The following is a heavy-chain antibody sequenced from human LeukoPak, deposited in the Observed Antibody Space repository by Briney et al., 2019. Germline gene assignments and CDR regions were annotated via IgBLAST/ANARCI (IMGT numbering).Heavy chain of an antibody. J-gene: IGHJ4*02. CDR1: GGTFSSYA. V-gene: IGHV1-69*13. CDR2: IIPIFGTA. D-gene: IGHD4-11*01. Sequence: ASVKVSCKASGGTFSSYAISWVRQAPGQGLEWMGGIIPIFGTANYAQKFQGRVTITADESTSTAYMELSSLRSEDTAVYYCAQSGGDTVTRFDYWGQGTLVTASS. CDR3: AQSGGDTVTRFDY.